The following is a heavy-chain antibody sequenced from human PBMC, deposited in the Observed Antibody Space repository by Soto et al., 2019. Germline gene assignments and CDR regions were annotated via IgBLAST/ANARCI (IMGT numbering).Heavy chain of an antibody. Sequence: ASVKVSCKASGYTFTSYYMHWVRQAPGQGLEWMGIINPSGGSTSYAQKFQGRVTMTRDTSTSTVYMELSSLRSEDTAVYYCARVFGRITMVRGVIIDYYGMDVRGQGTTVTVSS. D-gene: IGHD3-10*01. CDR3: ARVFGRITMVRGVIIDYYGMDV. J-gene: IGHJ6*02. V-gene: IGHV1-46*01. CDR2: INPSGGST. CDR1: GYTFTSYY.